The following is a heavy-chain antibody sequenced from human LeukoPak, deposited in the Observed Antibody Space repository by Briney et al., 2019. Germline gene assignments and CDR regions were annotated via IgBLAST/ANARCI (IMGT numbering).Heavy chain of an antibody. CDR1: GFTLSSYN. Sequence: GGSLRLSCAASGFTLSSYNMNWVRQAPGKGLEWVSSISSSGKYIYYADSVKGRFTISRDNAKNSLYLQMSSLRAEDTALYYCAKDIGYYVTHFDYWGQGTLVTVSS. CDR2: ISSSGKYI. J-gene: IGHJ4*02. D-gene: IGHD3-10*02. V-gene: IGHV3-21*04. CDR3: AKDIGYYVTHFDY.